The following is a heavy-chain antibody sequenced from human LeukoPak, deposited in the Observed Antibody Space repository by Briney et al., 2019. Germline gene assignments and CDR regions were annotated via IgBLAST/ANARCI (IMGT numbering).Heavy chain of an antibody. J-gene: IGHJ4*02. CDR1: GGSIDSGSYY. CDR2: IYYNGST. CDR3: ASSGLVIYDY. V-gene: IGHV4-61*05. D-gene: IGHD3/OR15-3a*01. Sequence: PSETLSLTCTVSGGSIDSGSYYWGWIRQPPGKGLEWIGFIYYNGSTNYNPSLKSRLTISVDTSKSQFSLKLSSVTAADTAVYYCASSGLVIYDYWGQGTLVTVSS.